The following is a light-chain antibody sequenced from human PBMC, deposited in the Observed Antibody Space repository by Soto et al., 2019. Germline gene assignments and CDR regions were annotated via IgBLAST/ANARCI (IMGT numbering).Light chain of an antibody. CDR2: GAS. V-gene: IGKV3-15*01. CDR3: QQYNNWPPYT. CDR1: QSVSSN. Sequence: EIVMTQSPATLSVSPGERATLSCRASQSVSSNLAWYQQKPGQAPRLLIYGASTRANGIPARFSGSGSGKDFTLTISSLQSENFAVYYCQQYNNWPPYTFGQGTKLEIK. J-gene: IGKJ2*01.